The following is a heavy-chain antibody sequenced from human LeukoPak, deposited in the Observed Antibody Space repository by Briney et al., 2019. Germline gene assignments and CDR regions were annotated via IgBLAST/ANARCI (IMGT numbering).Heavy chain of an antibody. D-gene: IGHD6-13*01. CDR3: ARALVFSSWYEDY. CDR1: GFTFSSYS. V-gene: IGHV3-21*01. Sequence: GSLRLSCAASGFTFSSYSMNWVRQAPGKGLEWVSSISSSSSYIYYADSVKGRFTISRDNAKNSLYLQMNSLRAEDTAVYYCARALVFSSWYEDYWGQGTLVTVSS. J-gene: IGHJ4*02. CDR2: ISSSSSYI.